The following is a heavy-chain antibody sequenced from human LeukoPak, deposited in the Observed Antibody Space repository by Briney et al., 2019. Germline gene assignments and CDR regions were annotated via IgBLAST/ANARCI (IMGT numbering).Heavy chain of an antibody. CDR2: IIPIFGTA. J-gene: IGHJ3*02. Sequence: SVEVSCKASGGTFSSYAISWVRQAPEKGLEGMGGIIPIFGTANYAQKFQGRVTITADESTSTAYMELSSLRSEDTAVYYCAREWELRDDAFDIWGQGTMVAVSS. CDR3: AREWELRDDAFDI. CDR1: GGTFSSYA. D-gene: IGHD1-26*01. V-gene: IGHV1-69*13.